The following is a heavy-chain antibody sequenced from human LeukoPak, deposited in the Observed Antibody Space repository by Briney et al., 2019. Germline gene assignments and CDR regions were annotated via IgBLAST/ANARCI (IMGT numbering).Heavy chain of an antibody. V-gene: IGHV1-18*01. CDR1: GYTFTSFG. D-gene: IGHD2-21*02. Sequence: ASVKVSCKASGYTFTSFGISWVRQAPGQGLEWVGWVSTYSDKTNYAQKFQGRVTMTRDTSTTTAYMELRSLTSDDTAVYYCTRDRMTSMKIDCFDPWGQGTLVTVSS. CDR3: TRDRMTSMKIDCFDP. CDR2: VSTYSDKT. J-gene: IGHJ5*02.